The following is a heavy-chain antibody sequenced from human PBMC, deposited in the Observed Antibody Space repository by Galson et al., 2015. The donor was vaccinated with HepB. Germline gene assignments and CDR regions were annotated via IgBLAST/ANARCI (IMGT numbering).Heavy chain of an antibody. CDR1: GFTFSSYG. CDR3: AGRVVPAALRIDYYGMDV. J-gene: IGHJ6*02. D-gene: IGHD2-2*01. CDR2: IWYDGSNK. V-gene: IGHV3-33*01. Sequence: SLRLSCAASGFTFSSYGMHWVRQAPGKGLEWVAVIWYDGSNKYYADSVKGRFTISRDNSKNTLYLQMNSLRAEDTAVYYCAGRVVPAALRIDYYGMDVWGQGTTVTVSS.